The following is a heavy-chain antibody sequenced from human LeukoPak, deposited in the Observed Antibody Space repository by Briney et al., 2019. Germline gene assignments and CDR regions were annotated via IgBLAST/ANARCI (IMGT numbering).Heavy chain of an antibody. D-gene: IGHD2-2*01. J-gene: IGHJ4*02. Sequence: ASLKISRKSSGYTFTSYGISWVRQRPGQGLEWVGGIYAYNGKTNYAQKLQDIVTMTTDTSTSTAYMELRMLRSDDAAVSYCARNCSSGGVDYWGQGTIVTVSS. CDR2: IYAYNGKT. V-gene: IGHV1-18*01. CDR1: GYTFTSYG. CDR3: ARNCSSGGVDY.